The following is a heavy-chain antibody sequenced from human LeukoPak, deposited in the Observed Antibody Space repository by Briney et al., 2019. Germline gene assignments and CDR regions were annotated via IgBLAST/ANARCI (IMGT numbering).Heavy chain of an antibody. D-gene: IGHD2-8*02. J-gene: IGHJ3*02. CDR1: GFTFTTSA. V-gene: IGHV1-58*01. CDR3: AAVPNANAWYWDDAFDI. CDR2: IVVGSGNT. Sequence: GTSVKVSCKASGFTFTTSAVQWVRQARGQRLEWIGRIVVGSGNTDHAQKFQGRFTITRDISTSTAYMELSSLTSDDTAVYYCAAVPNANAWYWDDAFDIWGQGTMVTVSS.